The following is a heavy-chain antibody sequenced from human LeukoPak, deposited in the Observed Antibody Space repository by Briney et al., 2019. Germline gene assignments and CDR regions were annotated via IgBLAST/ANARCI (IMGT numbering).Heavy chain of an antibody. CDR2: IIPIFGTA. Sequence: SVKVSCKASGYTFTSYAISWVRQAPGQGLEWMGGIIPIFGTANYAQKFQGRVTITADESTSTAYMELSSLRSEDTAVYYCAALAVAGPYFDYWGQGTLVTVSS. D-gene: IGHD6-19*01. V-gene: IGHV1-69*13. CDR1: GYTFTSYA. CDR3: AALAVAGPYFDY. J-gene: IGHJ4*02.